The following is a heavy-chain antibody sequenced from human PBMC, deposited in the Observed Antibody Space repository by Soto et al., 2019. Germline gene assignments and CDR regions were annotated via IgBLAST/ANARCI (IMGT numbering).Heavy chain of an antibody. J-gene: IGHJ4*02. CDR1: GFTFSSYA. CDR2: ISGSGGRT. Sequence: GGSLRLSCAVSGFTFSSYAMSWVRQAPGKGLEWISYISGSGGRTYYADSVKGRFTISRDNSKNTVYLQMNSLRVEDTAVYYCAKANSFSCSGTTCYAFYFDYWGQGTLGTVSS. D-gene: IGHD2-2*01. CDR3: AKANSFSCSGTTCYAFYFDY. V-gene: IGHV3-23*01.